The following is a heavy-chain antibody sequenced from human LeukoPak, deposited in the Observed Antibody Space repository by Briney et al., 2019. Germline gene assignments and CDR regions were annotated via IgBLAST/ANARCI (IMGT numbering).Heavy chain of an antibody. Sequence: GGSLRLSCAASGFTFSSYWMHWVRQAPGKGLVWISRINSDGSGTSYADSVKGRFTISRDNAKNTLYLQMNSLRDEDTAVYYCARADDGANSWVNYWGQGTLVTVSS. CDR2: INSDGSGT. CDR1: GFTFSSYW. D-gene: IGHD4-23*01. V-gene: IGHV3-74*01. J-gene: IGHJ4*02. CDR3: ARADDGANSWVNY.